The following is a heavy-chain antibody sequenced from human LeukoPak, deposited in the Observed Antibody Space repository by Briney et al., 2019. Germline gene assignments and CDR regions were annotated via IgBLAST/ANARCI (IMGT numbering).Heavy chain of an antibody. J-gene: IGHJ4*02. V-gene: IGHV3-15*01. D-gene: IGHD6-19*01. Sequence: GGSLRLSCAASGFTFSSYAMSWVRQAPGKGLEWVGRIKSKTDGGTTDYAAPVKGRFTISRDDSKNTLYLQMNSLKTEDTAVYYCTTGSSGWSFDYWGQGTLVTVSS. CDR1: GFTFSSYA. CDR3: TTGSSGWSFDY. CDR2: IKSKTDGGTT.